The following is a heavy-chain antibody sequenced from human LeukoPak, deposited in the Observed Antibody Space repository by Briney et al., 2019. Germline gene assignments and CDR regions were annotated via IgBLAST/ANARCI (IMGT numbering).Heavy chain of an antibody. CDR3: AKDRPNYYGSNGHYYKLNGDC. CDR2: ITSSGAAT. D-gene: IGHD3-22*01. CDR1: GFTFSSYA. J-gene: IGHJ4*02. Sequence: GGSLRLSCAASGFTFSSYAMGWVRQAPGKGLEWVSSITSSGAATYYADSVKGRFTISRDNSDNTLYLQMNSLRAEDTAVYYCAKDRPNYYGSNGHYYKLNGDCWGQGTLVTVSS. V-gene: IGHV3-23*01.